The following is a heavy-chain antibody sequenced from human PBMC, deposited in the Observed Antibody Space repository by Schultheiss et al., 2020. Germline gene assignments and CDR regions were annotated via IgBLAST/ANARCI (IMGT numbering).Heavy chain of an antibody. D-gene: IGHD2-2*01. J-gene: IGHJ5*02. V-gene: IGHV5-51*01. CDR2: IYPGDSDT. CDR3: ARRAYCSSTSCPSWFDP. Sequence: GGSLKLSCKGSGYSFTSYCIGWVRQMPGKGLEWMGIIYPGDSDTRYSPSFQGQVTISADKSISTAYLQWSSLKASDTAMYYCARRAYCSSTSCPSWFDPWGQGTLVTVSS. CDR1: GYSFTSYC.